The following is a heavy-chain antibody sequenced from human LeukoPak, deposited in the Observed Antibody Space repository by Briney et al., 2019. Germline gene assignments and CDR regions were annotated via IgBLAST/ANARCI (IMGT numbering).Heavy chain of an antibody. CDR3: ARGRYSSGWYSWQDYYYYMDV. CDR1: GGSISSGSYY. V-gene: IGHV4-61*02. D-gene: IGHD6-19*01. CDR2: MYTSGST. Sequence: PSETLSLTCTVSGGSISSGSYYWSWIRQPAGKGLEWIGRMYTSGSTNYNPSLKSRVTISEGTSKNQFSLKLSSVTAADTAVYYCARGRYSSGWYSWQDYYYYMDVWGKGTTVTISS. J-gene: IGHJ6*03.